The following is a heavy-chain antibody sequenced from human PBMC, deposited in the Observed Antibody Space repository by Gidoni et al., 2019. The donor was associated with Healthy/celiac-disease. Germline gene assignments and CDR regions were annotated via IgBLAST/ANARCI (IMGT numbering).Heavy chain of an antibody. CDR3: AKDFGDYYDTSPEDY. J-gene: IGHJ4*02. D-gene: IGHD3-22*01. Sequence: EVQLLESGGGLVQPEGSLRLPCAAAVFTFSSYAMSWVRQAPGNGLEWVSAIRGSGGSTYYADAVKGRFTISRDNSKNTLYLQMNSLRAEDTAVYYCAKDFGDYYDTSPEDYWGQGTLVTVSS. CDR2: IRGSGGST. V-gene: IGHV3-23*01. CDR1: VFTFSSYA.